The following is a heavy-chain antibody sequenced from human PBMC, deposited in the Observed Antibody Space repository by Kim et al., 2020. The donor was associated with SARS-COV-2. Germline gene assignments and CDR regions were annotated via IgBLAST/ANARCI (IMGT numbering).Heavy chain of an antibody. J-gene: IGHJ2*01. Sequence: SETLSLTCAVYGGSFSGFYWSWIRQPPGRGLEWIGEINHSGRTNYNPSLKSRVTISVDTSKNQFSLKLTSVTAPNTAVYSCARGLSNTSGSGGLYCDLWG. CDR2: INHSGRT. D-gene: IGHD3-10*01. CDR1: GGSFSGFY. CDR3: ARGLSNTSGSGGLYCDL. V-gene: IGHV4-34*01.